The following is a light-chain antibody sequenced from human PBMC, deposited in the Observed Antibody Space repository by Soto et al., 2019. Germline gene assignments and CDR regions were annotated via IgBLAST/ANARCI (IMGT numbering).Light chain of an antibody. CDR1: QSISDC. V-gene: IGKV1-5*01. Sequence: DNQMTQSASTLSASTGDRYTNTCRDSQSISDCLHWYQKKPGKAPKLLIYDACSLHSGVPSRFSGSGYGTEFTLTVSSLQSEDFATYYCQHRTFGQGTKVDI. J-gene: IGKJ1*01. CDR3: QHRT. CDR2: DAC.